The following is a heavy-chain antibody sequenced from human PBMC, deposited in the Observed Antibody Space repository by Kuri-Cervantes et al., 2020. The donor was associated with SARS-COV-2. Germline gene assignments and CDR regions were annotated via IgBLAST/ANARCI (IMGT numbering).Heavy chain of an antibody. Sequence: ASVKVSCKASGFTFTSSAMHWVRQAPGQGLEWMGIINPSGGSTSYAQKFQGRVTMTRDTSTSTVYMELSGLRSEDTAVYYCARESVVPAAIPLYDTDYWGQGTLVTVSS. CDR2: INPSGGST. CDR3: ARESVVPAAIPLYDTDY. D-gene: IGHD2-2*02. CDR1: GFTFTSSA. V-gene: IGHV1-46*01. J-gene: IGHJ4*02.